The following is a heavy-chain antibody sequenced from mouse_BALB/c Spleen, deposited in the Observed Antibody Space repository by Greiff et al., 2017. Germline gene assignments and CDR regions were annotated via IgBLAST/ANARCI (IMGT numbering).Heavy chain of an antibody. Sequence: DVKLQESGAELVKPGASVKLSCTASGFNIKDTYMHWVKQRPEQGLEWIGRIDPANGNTKYDPKFQGKATITADTSSNTAYLQLSSLTSEDTAVYYCARSPLLRGYFDYWGQGTTLTVSS. J-gene: IGHJ2*01. V-gene: IGHV14-3*02. CDR2: IDPANGNT. CDR3: ARSPLLRGYFDY. CDR1: GFNIKDTY. D-gene: IGHD1-1*01.